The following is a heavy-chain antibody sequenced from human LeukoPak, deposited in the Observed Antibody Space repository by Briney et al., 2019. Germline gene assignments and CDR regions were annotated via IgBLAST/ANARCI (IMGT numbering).Heavy chain of an antibody. CDR3: ARLNGGAAAFYYYYYYMDV. D-gene: IGHD6-13*01. J-gene: IGHJ6*03. V-gene: IGHV4-39*07. CDR2: INNNGSA. CDR1: GGFISSSSYS. Sequence: SSETLSLTCTVSGGFISSSSYSWGWIRQPPGKGLEWLGTINNNGSAYYNPSLKSRVTISVDPSKNQISLKLSSVTAADTAVYYCARLNGGAAAFYYYYYYMDVWGKGTTVTVSS.